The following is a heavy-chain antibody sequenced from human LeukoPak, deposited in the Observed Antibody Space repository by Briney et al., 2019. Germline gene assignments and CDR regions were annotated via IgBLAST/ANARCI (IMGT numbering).Heavy chain of an antibody. Sequence: GGSLRLSCEASGFTFSSYRMTWVRQAPGKGLEWVANIKQDGSEKYYVDSVKGRFTISRDNAKNSLDLQMNSLRVEDTAVYYCARSPSWILYFDSWGQGTLVTVSS. D-gene: IGHD5-12*01. CDR2: IKQDGSEK. CDR1: GFTFSSYR. CDR3: ARSPSWILYFDS. J-gene: IGHJ4*02. V-gene: IGHV3-7*01.